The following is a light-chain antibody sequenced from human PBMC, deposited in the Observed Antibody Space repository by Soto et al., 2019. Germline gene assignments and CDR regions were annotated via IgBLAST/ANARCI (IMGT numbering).Light chain of an antibody. J-gene: IGLJ3*02. CDR3: ETWDSNTHTV. CDR1: SGHSSYI. Sequence: QLVLTQSSSASASLGSSVKLTCTLSSGHSSYIIAWHQQQPGKAPRYLMKLEGSGSCNKGSGVPDRFSGSSSGADRYLTISNLQFEDEADYYCETWDSNTHTVFGGGTKLTAL. CDR2: LEGSGSC. V-gene: IGLV4-60*02.